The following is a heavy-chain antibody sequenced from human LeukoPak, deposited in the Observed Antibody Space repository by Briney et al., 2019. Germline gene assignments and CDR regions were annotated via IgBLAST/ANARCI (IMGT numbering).Heavy chain of an antibody. CDR1: GYTFTDYY. D-gene: IGHD2-15*01. J-gene: IGHJ5*02. Sequence: ASVRVSCKASGYTFTDYYVHWVRQAPGQGLEWMGWINPSSGGTNSAQQFQGRVTIARDTSTSTAYMELSRLTSDDTAMYYCARAAPRDYAGGSWFFDWFDPWGQGTLVTVSS. V-gene: IGHV1-2*02. CDR3: ARAAPRDYAGGSWFFDWFDP. CDR2: INPSSGGT.